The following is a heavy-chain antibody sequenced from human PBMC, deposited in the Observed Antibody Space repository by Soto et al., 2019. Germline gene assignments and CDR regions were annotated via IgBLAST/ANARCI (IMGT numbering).Heavy chain of an antibody. CDR3: AREEYSYGQYYFDY. J-gene: IGHJ4*02. CDR1: GGSISSGGYY. CDR2: IYYSGST. Sequence: QVQLQESGPGLVKPSQTLSLTCTVSGGSISSGGYYWSWIRQHPGKGLEWIGYIYYSGSTYYNPSLHIRVTRSVDTSKNQFSLKLSSVTAADTAVYYCAREEYSYGQYYFDYWGQGSLFTVSS. V-gene: IGHV4-31*03. D-gene: IGHD5-18*01.